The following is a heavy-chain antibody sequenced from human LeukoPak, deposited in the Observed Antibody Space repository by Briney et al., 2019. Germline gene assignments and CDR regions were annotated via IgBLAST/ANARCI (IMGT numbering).Heavy chain of an antibody. CDR3: ARVSAERFGELLGFDY. CDR2: TYYRSKWYN. CDR1: GDSVSSNSAA. J-gene: IGHJ4*02. V-gene: IGHV6-1*01. Sequence: SQTLSLTCAISGDSVSSNSAAWNWITQSPSRGLEWLGRTYYRSKWYNDYAVSVKSRITINPDTSKNQFSLQLNSVTPEDTAVYYCARVSAERFGELLGFDYWGQGTLVTVSS. D-gene: IGHD3-10*01.